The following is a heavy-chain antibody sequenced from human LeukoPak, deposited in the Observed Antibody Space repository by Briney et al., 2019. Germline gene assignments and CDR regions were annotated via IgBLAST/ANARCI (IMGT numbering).Heavy chain of an antibody. CDR3: ARGETYSYDAFHI. Sequence: GGSLRLSCAASGFSINNYWMHWVRQAPGKGLVWVSGISGAGSTTYYADSVKGRFTISRDNAKNTLYLQMNSLRAEDTAVYYCARGETYSYDAFHIWGQGTMVTVSS. CDR2: ISGAGSTT. J-gene: IGHJ3*02. CDR1: GFSINNYW. V-gene: IGHV3-74*01. D-gene: IGHD2-15*01.